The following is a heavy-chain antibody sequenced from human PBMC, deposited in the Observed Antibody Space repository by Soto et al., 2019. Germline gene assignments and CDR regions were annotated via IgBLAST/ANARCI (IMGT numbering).Heavy chain of an antibody. CDR1: GFSLTTSGVG. CDR2: IYWDEDK. D-gene: IGHD3-3*01. J-gene: IGHJ4*02. V-gene: IGHV2-5*02. CDR3: AHRVLRTVFGLVTTTAIYFDS. Sequence: QITLNESGPTQVKPRQTLTLTCTFSGFSLTTSGVGVGWIRQSPGKAPEGLALIYWDEDKRYSPSLKSRLTTTKNTSKTPVVLTMAALDPADTATYYCAHRVLRTVFGLVTTTAIYFDSWGQGTPVAVSS.